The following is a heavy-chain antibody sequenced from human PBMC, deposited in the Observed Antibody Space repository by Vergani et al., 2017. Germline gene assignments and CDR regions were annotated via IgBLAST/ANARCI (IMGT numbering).Heavy chain of an antibody. CDR3: ARDCGDSSGYYDAFDI. CDR2: IYYSGST. CDR1: GGPISSGDYY. V-gene: IGHV4-30-4*01. Sequence: QVQLQESGPGLVKPSQTLSLICTVSGGPISSGDYYWSWIRQPPGKGLEWIGYIYYSGSTYYNPSLKSRVTISVDTSKNQLSLKLSSVTAADTAVYYCARDCGDSSGYYDAFDIWGQGTMVTVSS. J-gene: IGHJ3*02. D-gene: IGHD3-22*01.